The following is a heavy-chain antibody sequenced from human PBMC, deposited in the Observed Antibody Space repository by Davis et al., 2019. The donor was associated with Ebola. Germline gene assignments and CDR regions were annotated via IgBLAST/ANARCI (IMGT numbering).Heavy chain of an antibody. CDR3: AKAQECSRTTCYAFDI. CDR2: ISDAGSGT. V-gene: IGHV3-23*01. D-gene: IGHD2-2*01. J-gene: IGHJ3*02. Sequence: ETLSLTCAVSGDSISSSNWWRWVRQAPGKGLEWVSGISDAGSGTSYADSVKGRFSISRDNSKNTLYLQMNSLRAEDTAVYYCAKAQECSRTTCYAFDIWGQGTMVTVSS. CDR1: GDSISSSN.